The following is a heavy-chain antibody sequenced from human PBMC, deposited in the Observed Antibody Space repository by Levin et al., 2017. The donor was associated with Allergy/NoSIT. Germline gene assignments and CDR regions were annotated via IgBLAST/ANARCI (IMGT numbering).Heavy chain of an antibody. J-gene: IGHJ4*02. V-gene: IGHV4-61*02. CDR1: GGSLRSGLNH. D-gene: IGHD3-10*01. Sequence: PSAPLSLPCPFSGGSLRSGLNHWSWIRQSAGKGLEWIGTISSSGGSSYTPSLKSRVTLSLDSSKRLFSLDLRSVTAADTAVYYCAIGYGSETWQYYFDDWGQGTLVTVSS. CDR3: AIGYGSETWQYYFDD. CDR2: ISSSGGS.